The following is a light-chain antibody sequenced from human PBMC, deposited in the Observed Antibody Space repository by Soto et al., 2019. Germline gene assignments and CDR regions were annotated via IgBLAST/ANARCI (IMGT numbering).Light chain of an antibody. CDR1: QRIKNW. Sequence: DIQLTQSPSTLSASVRDRVTITCRDSQRIKNWSAWYQQKTGEAPKLLIYKASTLESGVPSTFSGRGSCTEFTLTISCLQPDDVSTYHCQQYNSYSQFTFGPGTKVDIK. J-gene: IGKJ3*01. V-gene: IGKV1-5*03. CDR2: KAS. CDR3: QQYNSYSQFT.